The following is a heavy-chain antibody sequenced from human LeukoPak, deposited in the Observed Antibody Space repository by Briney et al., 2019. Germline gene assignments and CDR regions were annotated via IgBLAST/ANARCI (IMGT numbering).Heavy chain of an antibody. CDR3: ARVRITMIVVAHAFDI. CDR2: INHSGST. Sequence: SETLSLTCAVYGGSFSGYYWSWIRQPPGKGLEWIGEINHSGSTNYNPSLKSRVTISVDTSKNQFSLKLSSVTAADTAVYYCARVRITMIVVAHAFDIWGQGTMVTVSS. D-gene: IGHD3-22*01. V-gene: IGHV4-34*01. CDR1: GGSFSGYY. J-gene: IGHJ3*02.